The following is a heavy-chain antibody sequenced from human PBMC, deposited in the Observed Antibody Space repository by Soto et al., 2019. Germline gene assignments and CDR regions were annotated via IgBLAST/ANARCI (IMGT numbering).Heavy chain of an antibody. V-gene: IGHV3-74*01. CDR2: INGAGITT. Sequence: PGASLTLSCAASGFTIRSYWMHWVRQAPGKGLVWVSHINGAGITTSYADSVKGRFTISRDKAKSTLYLQMNSLKPEDTAIYCCARDLVHLWSIEYYYYGMDVWGQGTTMTVS. CDR1: GFTIRSYW. CDR3: ARDLVHLWSIEYYYYGMDV. J-gene: IGHJ6*02. D-gene: IGHD5-18*01.